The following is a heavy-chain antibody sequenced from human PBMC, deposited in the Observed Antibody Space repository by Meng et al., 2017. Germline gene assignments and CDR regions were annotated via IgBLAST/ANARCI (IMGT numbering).Heavy chain of an antibody. J-gene: IGHJ4*02. Sequence: AQLDGSGPGLVRPSESLSLTCTVLGGAVSKGSYYWSWIRQPPGKGLEWIGYIYYSGSTNYNPSLKSRVTISVDTSKNQFSLKLSSVTAADTAVYYCARGPTTMAHDFDYWGQGTLVTVSS. CDR3: ARGPTTMAHDFDY. CDR1: GGAVSKGSYY. CDR2: IYYSGST. V-gene: IGHV4-61*01. D-gene: IGHD4-11*01.